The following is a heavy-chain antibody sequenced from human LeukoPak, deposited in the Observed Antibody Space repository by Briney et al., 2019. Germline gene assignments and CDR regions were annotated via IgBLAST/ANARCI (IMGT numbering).Heavy chain of an antibody. V-gene: IGHV3-7*03. D-gene: IGHD3-22*01. Sequence: GSLRLSCTASGFTFSNFWMGWVRQAPGKGLEWVANIKQDETEKFYLGSVKGRFTISRDNSRNTLYLQMNSLRAEDTAVYYCSSPKERGYYFYFDYWGQGTLVAVSS. CDR1: GFTFSNFW. J-gene: IGHJ4*02. CDR3: SSPKERGYYFYFDY. CDR2: IKQDETEK.